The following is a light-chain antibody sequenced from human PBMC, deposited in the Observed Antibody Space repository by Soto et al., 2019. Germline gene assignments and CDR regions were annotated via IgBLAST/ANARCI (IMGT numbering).Light chain of an antibody. V-gene: IGKV4-1*01. CDR2: WAS. CDR3: QQYYSTPQT. Sequence: DIVMTQSPDSLAVSLGERATINCKSSQSVLYSSNNKNYLAWYQQKPGQPPKLVIYWASTRESGVPDRFSGSGSGTDFTLTISSLQAEDVAVYYCQQYYSTPQTFGQGTKVDNK. J-gene: IGKJ1*01. CDR1: QSVLYSSNNKNY.